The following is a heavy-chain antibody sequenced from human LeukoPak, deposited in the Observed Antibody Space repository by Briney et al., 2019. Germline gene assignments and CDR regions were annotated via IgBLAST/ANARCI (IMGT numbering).Heavy chain of an antibody. CDR1: GGSISSGDYY. Sequence: PSQTLSLTCTVSGGSISSGDYYWSWIRQPPGKGLEWIGYIYYSGSTYYNPSLKSRVTISVNTSKNQFSLKLSSVTAADTAVYYCARVRYDSSGYYSFHFDYWGQGTLVTVSS. CDR2: IYYSGST. CDR3: ARVRYDSSGYYSFHFDY. V-gene: IGHV4-30-4*08. D-gene: IGHD3-22*01. J-gene: IGHJ4*02.